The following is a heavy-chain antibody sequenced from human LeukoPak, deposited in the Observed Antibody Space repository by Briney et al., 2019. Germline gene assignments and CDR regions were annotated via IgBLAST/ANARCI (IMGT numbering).Heavy chain of an antibody. V-gene: IGHV4-34*01. Sequence: SETLSLTCAVYGGSFSGYYWSWIRQPPGKGLEWIGEINHSGSTNYNPPLKSRVTISVDTSKNQFSLKLSSVTAADTAVYYCARGIQLLYWGQGTLVTVSS. CDR3: ARGIQLLY. CDR2: INHSGST. J-gene: IGHJ4*02. D-gene: IGHD5-18*01. CDR1: GGSFSGYY.